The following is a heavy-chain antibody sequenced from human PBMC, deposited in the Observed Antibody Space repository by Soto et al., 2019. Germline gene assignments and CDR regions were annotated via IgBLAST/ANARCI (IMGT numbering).Heavy chain of an antibody. CDR1: GYTFTSHT. V-gene: IGHV1-3*01. J-gene: IGHJ6*02. CDR2: INAANGNT. D-gene: IGHD2-15*01. Sequence: ASVKVSCKASGYTFTSHTMHWVRQAPGQRLEWMGWINAANGNTKYSQKFQGRVTITRDTSASTAHMELSSLRSEDTAVYYCARFIGGAYGMDVWGQGTTVTAP. CDR3: ARFIGGAYGMDV.